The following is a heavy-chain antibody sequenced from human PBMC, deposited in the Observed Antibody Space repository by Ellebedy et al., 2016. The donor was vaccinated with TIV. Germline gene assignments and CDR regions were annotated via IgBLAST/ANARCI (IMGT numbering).Heavy chain of an antibody. CDR1: GFTFSTYA. J-gene: IGHJ6*02. D-gene: IGHD3-9*01. CDR3: ARGTYDILTGSYDMDV. Sequence: PGGSLRLSCAASGFTFSTYAMHWVRQAPGKGLEWVAIISYDGGNKYYTDSVKGRFTISRDNSKNTLYLQMNSLRAEDTAVFYCARGTYDILTGSYDMDVWGQGTTVTVSS. V-gene: IGHV3-30*10. CDR2: ISYDGGNK.